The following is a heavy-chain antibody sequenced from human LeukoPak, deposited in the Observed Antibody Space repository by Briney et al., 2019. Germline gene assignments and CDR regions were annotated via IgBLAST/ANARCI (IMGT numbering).Heavy chain of an antibody. Sequence: GASVKVSCKASGYTFTGYYMHWVRQAPGQGLEWMGWINPNSGGTNYAQKFQGRVTMTRDTSISTAYMELSRLRSDDTAVYYCARDTERRAPTTQPKAEYYYYMDVWGKGTTVTVSS. CDR2: INPNSGGT. D-gene: IGHD1-1*01. J-gene: IGHJ6*03. V-gene: IGHV1-2*02. CDR1: GYTFTGYY. CDR3: ARDTERRAPTTQPKAEYYYYMDV.